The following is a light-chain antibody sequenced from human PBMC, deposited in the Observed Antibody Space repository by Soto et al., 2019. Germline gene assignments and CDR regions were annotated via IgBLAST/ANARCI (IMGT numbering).Light chain of an antibody. J-gene: IGKJ2*01. CDR1: QSVSSSY. Sequence: EIVLTQSPGTLYMSPGERATLSCRASQSVSSSYLAWYQKKPGQAPRLLIYGASSRATGIPDQFSGSGSGADFTLTIGRLEPEDFAVYYCQQYGTSPNTFGQGTKLQI. V-gene: IGKV3-20*01. CDR2: GAS. CDR3: QQYGTSPNT.